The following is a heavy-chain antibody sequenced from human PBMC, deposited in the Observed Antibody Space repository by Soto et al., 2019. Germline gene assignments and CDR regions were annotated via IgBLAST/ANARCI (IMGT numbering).Heavy chain of an antibody. CDR2: INHSGST. CDR1: GGSFSGYY. J-gene: IGHJ4*02. V-gene: IGHV4-34*01. D-gene: IGHD6-6*01. Sequence: PSETLSLTCAVYGGSFSGYYWSWIRQPPGKGLEWIGEINHSGSTNYNPSLKSRVTISVDTSKNQFSLKLSSVTAADTAVYYCARVGGEQLGTTDYWGQGALVTVSS. CDR3: ARVGGEQLGTTDY.